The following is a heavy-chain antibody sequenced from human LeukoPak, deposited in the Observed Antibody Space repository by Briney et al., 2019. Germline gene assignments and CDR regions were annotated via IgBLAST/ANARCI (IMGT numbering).Heavy chain of an antibody. V-gene: IGHV3-48*03. CDR3: ARLYRSSSWYGIDY. CDR2: ISSSGSTI. Sequence: SGGSLRLSCAASGFTFSSYEMNWVRQAPGKGLEWVSYISSSGSTIYYADSVKGRFTISRDNAKNSLYLQMNSLRAEDTAVYYCARLYRSSSWYGIDYWGQGTLVAVSS. J-gene: IGHJ4*02. D-gene: IGHD6-13*01. CDR1: GFTFSSYE.